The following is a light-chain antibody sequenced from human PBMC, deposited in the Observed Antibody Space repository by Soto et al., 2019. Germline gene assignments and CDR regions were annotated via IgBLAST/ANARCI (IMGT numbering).Light chain of an antibody. CDR2: GAS. CDR3: HQYGTSPWT. Sequence: EVVLTQSPGTLSLSPGERANLSCRASETVTSDYLAWYQQKPGQAPRLLFYGASRRAAGIPDRFSGSGSGTDFTLIISRLEPEDFVVYYCHQYGTSPWTFGQGTKVEIK. J-gene: IGKJ1*01. CDR1: ETVTSDY. V-gene: IGKV3-20*01.